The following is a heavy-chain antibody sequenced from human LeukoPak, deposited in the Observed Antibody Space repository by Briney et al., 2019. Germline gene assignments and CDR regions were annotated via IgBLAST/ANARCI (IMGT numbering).Heavy chain of an antibody. CDR3: ARMTYYDFWSANGGYFDY. V-gene: IGHV4-34*01. CDR2: INHSGST. D-gene: IGHD3-3*01. Sequence: PSETLSLTCAVYGGSFSGYYWSWIRQPPGKGLEWIGEINHSGSTNYNPSLKSRVTISVDRSKNQFSLKLSSVTAADTAVYYCARMTYYDFWSANGGYFDYWGQGTLVTVSS. J-gene: IGHJ4*02. CDR1: GGSFSGYY.